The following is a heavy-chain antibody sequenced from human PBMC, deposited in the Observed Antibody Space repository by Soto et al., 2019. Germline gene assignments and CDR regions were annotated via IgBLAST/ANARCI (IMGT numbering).Heavy chain of an antibody. CDR1: GGSISSSSYY. CDR2: IYYSGST. D-gene: IGHD2-15*01. V-gene: IGHV4-39*01. CDR3: ASTPSFGYCSGGSCYSYYYGMDV. Sequence: QLQLQESGPGLVKPSETLSLTCTVSGGSISSSSYYWGWIRQPPGKGLEWIGSIYYSGSTYYNPSLKSRVTISVDTSKNQFSLKLSSVTAADTAVYYCASTPSFGYCSGGSCYSYYYGMDVWGQGTTVTVSS. J-gene: IGHJ6*02.